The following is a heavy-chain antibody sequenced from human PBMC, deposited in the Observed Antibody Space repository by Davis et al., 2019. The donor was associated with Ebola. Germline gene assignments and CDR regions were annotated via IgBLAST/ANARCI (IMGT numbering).Heavy chain of an antibody. Sequence: GESLKISCAVSGITFSSYGIHWVRQAPGKGLEWVANIKQDGSEKYYVDSVKGRFTISRDNAKNSLYLQMNSLRAEDTAVYYCARYGVPAALDYWGQGTLVTVSS. CDR2: IKQDGSEK. D-gene: IGHD2-2*01. J-gene: IGHJ4*02. CDR1: GITFSSYG. CDR3: ARYGVPAALDY. V-gene: IGHV3-7*01.